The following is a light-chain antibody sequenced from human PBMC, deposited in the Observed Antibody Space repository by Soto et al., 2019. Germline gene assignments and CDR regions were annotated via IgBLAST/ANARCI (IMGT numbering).Light chain of an antibody. CDR2: GAS. J-gene: IGKJ2*01. V-gene: IGKV3-20*01. CDR1: QSVSSSY. CDR3: QHYGSSPGYT. Sequence: EIVLMQSPGTLSLSPGERATLSCRASQSVSSSYLAWYRQKPGQAPRLLIYGASRRATGIPDRFSGSGSGTDFTLTISRLEHADFAVYYCQHYGSSPGYTFGQGTKLEIK.